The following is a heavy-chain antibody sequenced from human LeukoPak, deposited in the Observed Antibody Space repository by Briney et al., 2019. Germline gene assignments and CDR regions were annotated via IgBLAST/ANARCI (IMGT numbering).Heavy chain of an antibody. V-gene: IGHV4-61*02. CDR1: GNSISSGPYY. D-gene: IGHD5-24*01. Sequence: SETLSLTCTVSGNSISSGPYYWSWIRQPAGKGLEWIGRVYSSGDTNYNPSLKSRVTISVDTSKNQFSLKLRSVTAADTAVYYCARNGYNGFDPWGQGTLVTVSS. CDR3: ARNGYNGFDP. J-gene: IGHJ5*02. CDR2: VYSSGDT.